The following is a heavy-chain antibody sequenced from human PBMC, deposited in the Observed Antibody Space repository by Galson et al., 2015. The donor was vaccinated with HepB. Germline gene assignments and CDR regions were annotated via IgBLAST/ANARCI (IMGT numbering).Heavy chain of an antibody. CDR2: IIPIFGTA. D-gene: IGHD1-26*01. Sequence: SVKVSCKASGGTFSSYAISWVRQAPGQGLEWMGGIIPIFGTANYAQKFQGRVTITADESTSTAYMELSSLRSEDTAVYYCARRVLVGATVAFDISGQGTLVTVSS. V-gene: IGHV1-69*13. CDR1: GGTFSSYA. J-gene: IGHJ3*02. CDR3: ARRVLVGATVAFDI.